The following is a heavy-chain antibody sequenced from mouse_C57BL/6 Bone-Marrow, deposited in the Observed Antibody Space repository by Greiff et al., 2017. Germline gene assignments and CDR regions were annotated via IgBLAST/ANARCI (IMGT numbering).Heavy chain of an antibody. CDR2: IYPGSGST. D-gene: IGHD2-4*01. V-gene: IGHV1-55*01. CDR3: ARCYYDYNAFDY. J-gene: IGHJ2*01. CDR1: GYTFTSYW. Sequence: QVQLQQPGAELVKPGASVKLSCKASGYTFTSYWITWVKQRPGQGLEWIGDIYPGSGSTNYNEKFKSKATLTVDTSSSTAYMQLSILTSEDAAVYYCARCYYDYNAFDYWGQGTTLTVSA.